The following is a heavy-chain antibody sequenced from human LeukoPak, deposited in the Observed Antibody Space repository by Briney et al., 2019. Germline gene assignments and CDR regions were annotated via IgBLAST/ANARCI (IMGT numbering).Heavy chain of an antibody. V-gene: IGHV4-61*01. CDR1: GGSVSSGNLH. Sequence: PSETLSLTCTVSGGSVSSGNLHWSWIRQPPGKGLEWIGYIYYTGDTSYNPSLKSRVTISVDTSNNQFSLKLSSVTAADTAVYYCARGGIAVPEYWGQGILVTVSS. D-gene: IGHD6-19*01. CDR3: ARGGIAVPEY. J-gene: IGHJ4*02. CDR2: IYYTGDT.